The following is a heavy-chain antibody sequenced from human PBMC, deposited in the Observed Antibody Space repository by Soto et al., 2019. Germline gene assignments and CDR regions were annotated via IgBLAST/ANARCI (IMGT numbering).Heavy chain of an antibody. J-gene: IGHJ4*02. CDR2: IWYDGSNK. CDR1: GFTFSSYG. CDR3: ARVVTMVRGVISSPFGY. Sequence: QVQLVESGGGVVQPGRSLRLSCAASGFTFSSYGMHWVRQAPGKGLEWVAVIWYDGSNKYYADSVKGRFTISRDNSTNTLYLQMNSLRAEDTAVYYCARVVTMVRGVISSPFGYWGQGTLVTVSS. D-gene: IGHD3-10*01. V-gene: IGHV3-33*01.